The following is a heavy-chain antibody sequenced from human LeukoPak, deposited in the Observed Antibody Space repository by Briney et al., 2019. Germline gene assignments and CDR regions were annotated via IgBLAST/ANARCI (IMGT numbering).Heavy chain of an antibody. CDR3: ARDPRWLTPDCTSTSCYENYFDP. D-gene: IGHD2-2*01. J-gene: IGHJ5*02. CDR2: IYHSGSA. Sequence: SETLSLTCGVSGYSISSGYQWAWIRQSPGKGLECIGSIYHSGSAHYNPSLKSRVTISVETSKNQFSLNMYSVTAADTAVYYCARDPRWLTPDCTSTSCYENYFDPWGQGTLVTVSS. V-gene: IGHV4-38-2*02. CDR1: GYSISSGYQ.